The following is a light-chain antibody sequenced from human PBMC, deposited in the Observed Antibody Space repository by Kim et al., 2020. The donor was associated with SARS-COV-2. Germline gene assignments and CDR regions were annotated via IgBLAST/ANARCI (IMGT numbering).Light chain of an antibody. CDR3: CSYAGSTSFAI. V-gene: IGLV2-23*02. J-gene: IGLJ2*01. CDR2: EVD. CDR1: SSDVGSYNL. Sequence: QSITISCTGTSSDVGSYNLVSWYQQHPGKAPKLMIYEVDKRPSGVSNRFSGSKSGNTASLTISGLQAEDEADYYCCSYAGSTSFAIFGGGTQLTVL.